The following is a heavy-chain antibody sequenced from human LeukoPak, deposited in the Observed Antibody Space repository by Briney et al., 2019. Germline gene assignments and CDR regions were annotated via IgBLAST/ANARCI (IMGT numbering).Heavy chain of an antibody. CDR3: ARPLVYCTSGSCFPDY. V-gene: IGHV3-21*06. CDR2: ISSSSTYI. CDR1: GFTFSSYS. J-gene: IGHJ4*02. Sequence: GGSLRLSCAASGFTFSSYSMNWVRQAPGKGLEWVSSISSSSTYIYYADSVKGRFTISRDNVKNSLYLQMNSLRVEDTAVYYCARPLVYCTSGSCFPDYWGQGNLVTVSS. D-gene: IGHD2-15*01.